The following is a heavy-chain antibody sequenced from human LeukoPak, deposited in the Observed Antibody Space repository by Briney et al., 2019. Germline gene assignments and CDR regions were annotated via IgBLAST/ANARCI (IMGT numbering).Heavy chain of an antibody. V-gene: IGHV3-9*01. Sequence: GRSLRLSCAASGFTFDDYAMHWVRQAPGKGLEWVSGISWNSGSIGYADSVKGRFTISRDNAKNSLYLQMNSLRAEDTALYYCAKGSGEGDYDDYNWFDPWGQGTLVTVSS. D-gene: IGHD4-17*01. CDR3: AKGSGEGDYDDYNWFDP. J-gene: IGHJ5*02. CDR1: GFTFDDYA. CDR2: ISWNSGSI.